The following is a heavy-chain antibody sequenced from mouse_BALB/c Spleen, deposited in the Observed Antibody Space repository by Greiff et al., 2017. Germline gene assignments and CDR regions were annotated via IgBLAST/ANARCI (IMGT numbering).Heavy chain of an antibody. J-gene: IGHJ2*01. D-gene: IGHD2-4*01. V-gene: IGHV5-6-3*01. Sequence: EVMLVESGGGLVQPGGSLKLSCAASGFTFSSYGMSWVRQTPDKRLELVATINSNGGSTYYPDSVKGRFTISRDNAKNTLYLQMSSLKSEDTAMYYCARDPSDYDYFDYWGQGTTLTVSS. CDR1: GFTFSSYG. CDR3: ARDPSDYDYFDY. CDR2: INSNGGST.